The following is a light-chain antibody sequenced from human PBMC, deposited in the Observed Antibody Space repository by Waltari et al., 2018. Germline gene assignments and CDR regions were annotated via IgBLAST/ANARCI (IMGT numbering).Light chain of an antibody. V-gene: IGKV3D-15*01. CDR3: QRYYDWRRVT. Sequence: CRASQSVSGNLAWYQQKPGQAPRLLIYGASTRATGIPARFSGSASGTEFTLTISSLQSEDSAVYYCQRYYDWRRVTFGQGTRLEIK. CDR1: QSVSGN. J-gene: IGKJ5*01. CDR2: GAS.